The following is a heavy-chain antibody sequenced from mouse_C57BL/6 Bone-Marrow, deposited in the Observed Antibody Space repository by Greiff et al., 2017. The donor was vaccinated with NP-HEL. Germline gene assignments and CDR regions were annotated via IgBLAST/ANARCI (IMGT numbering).Heavy chain of an antibody. J-gene: IGHJ4*01. V-gene: IGHV1-7*01. CDR3: AYSNSPYYAMDY. CDR2: INPSSGYT. D-gene: IGHD2-5*01. CDR1: GYTFTSYW. Sequence: QVQLKESGAELAKPGASVKLSCKASGYTFTSYWMHWVKQRPGQGLEWIGYINPSSGYTKYNQKFKDKATLTADKSSSTAYMQLSSLTYEDSAVYYCAYSNSPYYAMDYWGQGTSVTVSS.